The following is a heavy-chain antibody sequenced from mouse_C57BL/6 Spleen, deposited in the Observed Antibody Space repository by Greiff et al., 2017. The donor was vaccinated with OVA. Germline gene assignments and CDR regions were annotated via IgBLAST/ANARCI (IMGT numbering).Heavy chain of an antibody. Sequence: VQLKESGGDLVKPGGSLKLSCAASGFTFSSYGMSWVRQTPDKRLEWVATISSGGSYTYYPDSVKGRFTISRDNAKNTLYLQMSSLKSEDTAMYYCARPAGSSPYFDYWGQGTTLTVSS. V-gene: IGHV5-6*01. CDR3: ARPAGSSPYFDY. CDR2: ISSGGSYT. J-gene: IGHJ2*01. CDR1: GFTFSSYG.